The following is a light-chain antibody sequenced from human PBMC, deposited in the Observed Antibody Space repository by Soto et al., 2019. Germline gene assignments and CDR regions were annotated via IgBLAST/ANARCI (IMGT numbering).Light chain of an antibody. V-gene: IGKV3-11*01. CDR2: GAS. CDR1: QSVSSN. Sequence: EIVLTQSPATLSLSPGERATLSCRASQSVSSNLAWYQQKPGQAPRLLIYGASTRATGIPARFSGSGSGTDFTLTISSLEPEDFAVYYCQQGSNWPPGLTFGGGTKVDIK. CDR3: QQGSNWPPGLT. J-gene: IGKJ4*01.